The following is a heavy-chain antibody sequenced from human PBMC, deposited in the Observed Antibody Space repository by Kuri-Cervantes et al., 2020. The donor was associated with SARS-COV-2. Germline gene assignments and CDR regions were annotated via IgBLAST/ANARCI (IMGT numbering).Heavy chain of an antibody. D-gene: IGHD3-3*01. CDR1: GFTFSSYG. CDR3: AREGAYDFWSIDY. CDR2: IWYGGSNK. Sequence: GGSLRLSCAASGFTFSSYGMHWVRQALGKGLEWVAVIWYGGSNKYYADSVKGRFTISRDNAKNSLYLQMNSLRAEDTAVYYCAREGAYDFWSIDYWGQGTLVTVSS. V-gene: IGHV3-33*08. J-gene: IGHJ4*02.